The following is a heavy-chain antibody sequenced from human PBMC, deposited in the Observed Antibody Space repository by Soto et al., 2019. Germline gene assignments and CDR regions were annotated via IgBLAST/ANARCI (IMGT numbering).Heavy chain of an antibody. D-gene: IGHD5-18*01. CDR1: GYSLTDLS. CDR2: FDPEDGET. J-gene: IGHJ5*02. V-gene: IGHV1-24*01. CDR3: AINPPDTAGWFDP. Sequence: GASVKVSCKVSGYSLTDLSMHCVRQAPGKGLEWMGGFDPEDGETLYAQKFQGRVTMTEDTSTDTAYMELSSLRSEDTAVYYCAINPPDTAGWFDPWGQGTLVTVSS.